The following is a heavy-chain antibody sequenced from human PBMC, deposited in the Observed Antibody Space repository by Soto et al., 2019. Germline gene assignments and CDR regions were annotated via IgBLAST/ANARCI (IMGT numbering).Heavy chain of an antibody. CDR1: GFSLSTTGVG. CDR2: IYWDDDK. J-gene: IGHJ5*02. Sequence: QITLKESGPTLVRPTQTLTLTCTFSGFSLSTTGVGVGWIRQPPGKALEWLALIYWDDDKRYSPSLKSRLTITRTTSKNEVILTMTNMDLVDPATYYCAQRLRDYVLGRERPNYFDPWAREPWSPSPQ. D-gene: IGHD3-16*01. V-gene: IGHV2-5*02. CDR3: AQRLRDYVLGRERPNYFDP.